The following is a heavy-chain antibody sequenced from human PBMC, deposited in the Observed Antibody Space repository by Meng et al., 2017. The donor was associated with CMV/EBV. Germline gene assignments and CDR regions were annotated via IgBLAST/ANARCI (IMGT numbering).Heavy chain of an antibody. Sequence: ASVKVSCKASGYTFTGYYMHWVRQAPGQGLEWMGWINPNSGGTNYAQKFQGRVTRTRDTSISTAYMELSRLRSDDTAVYYCAIPAGTRGYYYYYGMDVWGQGTTVTVSS. CDR3: AIPAGTRGYYYYYGMDV. CDR2: INPNSGGT. V-gene: IGHV1-2*02. D-gene: IGHD1-26*01. CDR1: GYTFTGYY. J-gene: IGHJ6*02.